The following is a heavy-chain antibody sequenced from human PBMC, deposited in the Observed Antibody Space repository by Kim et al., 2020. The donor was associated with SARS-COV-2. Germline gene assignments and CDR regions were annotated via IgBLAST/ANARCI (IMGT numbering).Heavy chain of an antibody. J-gene: IGHJ3*02. D-gene: IGHD3-22*01. Sequence: SETLSLTCTVSGGSISSADYFWGWIRQPPGKGLEWIGSIFYGGITHYSPSLKSRVTLSVDTSRNRFSLELRSVTAADTAVYYCARQVYDSTGDAFDIWG. CDR1: GGSISSADYF. V-gene: IGHV4-39*01. CDR2: IFYGGIT. CDR3: ARQVYDSTGDAFDI.